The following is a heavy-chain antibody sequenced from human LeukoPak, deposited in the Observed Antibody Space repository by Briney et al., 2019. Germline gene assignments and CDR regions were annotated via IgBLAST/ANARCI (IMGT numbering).Heavy chain of an antibody. Sequence: GGSLRLSCVASGFTFSGYWMSWVRQAPGKGLEWVANIKRDGSEKHYVDSVEGRFTISRDNAKNSVYLQMNSLRGEDTAVYYCARHFVTYPHYFDYWGQGTLVTVSS. CDR3: ARHFVTYPHYFDY. D-gene: IGHD2-21*01. CDR1: GFTFSGYW. V-gene: IGHV3-7*05. CDR2: IKRDGSEK. J-gene: IGHJ4*02.